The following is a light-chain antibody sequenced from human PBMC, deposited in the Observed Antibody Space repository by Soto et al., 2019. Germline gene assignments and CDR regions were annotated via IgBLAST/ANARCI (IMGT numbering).Light chain of an antibody. J-gene: IGLJ3*02. CDR2: DVS. CDR3: CSYAGSYTWV. V-gene: IGLV2-11*01. CDR1: SSDVGDYNY. Sequence: QSALTQPRSVSGSPVQSVTISCTGTSSDVGDYNYVSWYQQHPGKAPKLMIYDVSERPSGVPDRFSGSKSGNTASLTISGLQAEDEADYYCCSYAGSYTWVFGGGTKLTVL.